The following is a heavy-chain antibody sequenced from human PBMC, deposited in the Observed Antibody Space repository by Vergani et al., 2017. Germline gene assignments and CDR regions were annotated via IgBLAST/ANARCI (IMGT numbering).Heavy chain of an antibody. Sequence: ITLKESGPTLVKPTQTLTLTCTFSGFSLSTSGVGVGWIRQPPGKALEWLALIYWNDDKRYSPSLKSRLTITKDTSKNQVVLTMTNMDPVDTATYYCARTRSSSWYKYYYYMDVWGKGTTVTVSS. V-gene: IGHV2-5*01. CDR2: IYWNDDK. D-gene: IGHD6-13*01. J-gene: IGHJ6*03. CDR3: ARTRSSSWYKYYYYMDV. CDR1: GFSLSTSGVG.